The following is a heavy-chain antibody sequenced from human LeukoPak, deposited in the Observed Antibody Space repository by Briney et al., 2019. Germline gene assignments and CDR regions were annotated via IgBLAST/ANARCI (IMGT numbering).Heavy chain of an antibody. Sequence: SQTLSLTCAISGDSVSIKTATWNWVRQSPARGLEWLGRTYYRSEWYNDYAVSMRSRITINPDTSTNQVTLHLNSVTPDDTAVYYCARGDYGSESYGIMDFWGQGTLVAVSS. V-gene: IGHV6-1*01. CDR1: GDSVSIKTAT. CDR3: ARGDYGSESYGIMDF. D-gene: IGHD3-10*01. J-gene: IGHJ4*02. CDR2: TYYRSEWYN.